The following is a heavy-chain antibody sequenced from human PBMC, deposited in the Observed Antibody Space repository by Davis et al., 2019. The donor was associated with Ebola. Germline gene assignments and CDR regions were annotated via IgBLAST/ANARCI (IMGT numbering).Heavy chain of an antibody. Sequence: SGPTLVKPTQTLTLTCTFSGFSLSTSGMCVSWIRQPPGKALEWLALIDWDDDKYYSTSLKTRLTISKDTSKNQVVLTMTNMDPVDTATYYCARSRAYYYGSGLAWGPGYFDYWGQGTLVTVSS. J-gene: IGHJ4*02. CDR3: ARSRAYYYGSGLAWGPGYFDY. V-gene: IGHV2-70*01. D-gene: IGHD3-10*01. CDR1: GFSLSTSGMC. CDR2: IDWDDDK.